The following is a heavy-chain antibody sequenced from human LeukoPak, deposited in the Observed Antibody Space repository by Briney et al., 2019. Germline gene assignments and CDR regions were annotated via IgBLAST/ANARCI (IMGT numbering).Heavy chain of an antibody. Sequence: PSETLSHTCAVYGGSFSGYYWSWIRQPPGKGLEWIGEINHSGSTNYNPSLKSRVTISVDTPKNQFSLKLSSVTAADTAVYYCARHEGIAEYYFDYWGQGTLVTVSS. CDR2: INHSGST. V-gene: IGHV4-34*01. CDR1: GGSFSGYY. CDR3: ARHEGIAEYYFDY. J-gene: IGHJ4*02. D-gene: IGHD6-13*01.